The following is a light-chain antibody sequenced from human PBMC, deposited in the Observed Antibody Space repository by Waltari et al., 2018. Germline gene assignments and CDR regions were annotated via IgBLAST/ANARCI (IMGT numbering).Light chain of an antibody. Sequence: QSALTQPASVSGSPGQSITIFCSGTSSDVGYYNLFSWYQQHPGKAPKVIIYEVTKRPPVVASRFSGSKAGNTASLTISGLHAEDEAEYFCCSFAGSVTFVVFGGGTKVTVL. CDR3: CSFAGSVTFVV. CDR1: SSDVGYYNL. CDR2: EVT. J-gene: IGLJ2*01. V-gene: IGLV2-23*02.